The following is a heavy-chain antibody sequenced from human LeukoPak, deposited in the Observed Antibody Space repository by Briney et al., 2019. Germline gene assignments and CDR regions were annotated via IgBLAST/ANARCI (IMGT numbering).Heavy chain of an antibody. J-gene: IGHJ4*02. Sequence: PSETLSLTCAVSGGSFSGYYWSWIRQPPGKGLEWTGEINHSGSTNYNPSLKSRVTISVDTSKNQFSLNLSSVTAADTAVYYCARASTTLTSNRDFDYWGQGTLVTVSS. D-gene: IGHD4-17*01. CDR2: INHSGST. CDR1: GGSFSGYY. V-gene: IGHV4-34*01. CDR3: ARASTTLTSNRDFDY.